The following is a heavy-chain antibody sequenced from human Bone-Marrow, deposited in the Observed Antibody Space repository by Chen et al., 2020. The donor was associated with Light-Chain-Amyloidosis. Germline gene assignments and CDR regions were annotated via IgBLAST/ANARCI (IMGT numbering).Heavy chain of an antibody. J-gene: IGHJ3*02. V-gene: IGHV3-23*04. D-gene: IGHD3-9*01. Sequence: EVQLVESGGGLLQRGGSLRLSCAASGFAFSSYAMSWVRQAPGMGLGWVATMRGSGGSRYYGDSVKGRLTISRDNSKNALFLQMNSLRAEDTAVYYCAKDISYDDILPGYPADAFDIWGQGTMVTVSS. CDR3: AKDISYDDILPGYPADAFDI. CDR1: GFAFSSYA. CDR2: MRGSGGSR.